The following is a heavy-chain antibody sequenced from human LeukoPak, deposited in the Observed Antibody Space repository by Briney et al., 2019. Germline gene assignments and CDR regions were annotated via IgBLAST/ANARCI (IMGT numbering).Heavy chain of an antibody. CDR1: GFPFSSYA. J-gene: IGHJ4*02. Sequence: GGSLRLSCAGSGFPFSSYAMNWVRLTPGEGLEWVASIGSTGSHIYYADSVKGRFTISRDNANNSLFPQMDSLTGEDTAMYYCARESGYSFGYCDSWGQGILVTVSS. V-gene: IGHV3-21*01. D-gene: IGHD5-18*01. CDR2: IGSTGSHI. CDR3: ARESGYSFGYCDS.